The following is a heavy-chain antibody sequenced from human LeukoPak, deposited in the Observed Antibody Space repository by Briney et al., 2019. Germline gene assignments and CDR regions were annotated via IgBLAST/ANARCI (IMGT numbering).Heavy chain of an antibody. CDR2: ISYDGSNK. CDR3: AREELGYFDY. J-gene: IGHJ4*02. V-gene: IGHV3-30*04. Sequence: PGGSLRLSCAASGFTFSSYAMHRVRQAPGKGLEWVAVISYDGSNKYYADSVKGRFTISRDNSKNTLYLQMNSLRAEDTAVYYCAREELGYFDYWGQGTLVTVSS. CDR1: GFTFSSYA. D-gene: IGHD3-10*01.